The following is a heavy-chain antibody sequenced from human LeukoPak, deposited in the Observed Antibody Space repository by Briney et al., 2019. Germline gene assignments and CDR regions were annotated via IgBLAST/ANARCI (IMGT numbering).Heavy chain of an antibody. CDR1: GFTFSRYW. D-gene: IGHD3-22*01. CDR2: IYSGGST. V-gene: IGHV3-53*01. J-gene: IGHJ1*01. Sequence: GGSLRLSCAVSGFTFSRYWMTWVRQAPGKGLEWVSVIYSGGSTYYADSVKGRFTISRDNSKNTLYLQMNSLRAEDTAVYYCARGPDYYDCSAVFQHWGQGTLVTVSS. CDR3: ARGPDYYDCSAVFQH.